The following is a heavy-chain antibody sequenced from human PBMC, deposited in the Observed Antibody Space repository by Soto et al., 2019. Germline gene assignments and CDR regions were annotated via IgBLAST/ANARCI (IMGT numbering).Heavy chain of an antibody. D-gene: IGHD4-17*01. Sequence: ASVKVSCKASGYTFTSYGISWVRQAPGQGLEWMGWISAYNGNTNYAQKLQGRVPMTTNTSTSTAYMELRSLRSVDTAVYYCARVFSDYGDEDYYYYYMDVWGKGTTVTVSS. CDR3: ARVFSDYGDEDYYYYYMDV. V-gene: IGHV1-18*01. CDR1: GYTFTSYG. CDR2: ISAYNGNT. J-gene: IGHJ6*03.